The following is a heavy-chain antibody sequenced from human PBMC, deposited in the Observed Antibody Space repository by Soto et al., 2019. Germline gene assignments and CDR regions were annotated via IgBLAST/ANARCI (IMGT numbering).Heavy chain of an antibody. J-gene: IGHJ4*02. CDR3: ARYSSGWYYY. D-gene: IGHD6-19*01. V-gene: IGHV4-59*01. CDR1: GGSISSYY. CDR2: IYYSGST. Sequence: SETLSLTCTVSGGSISSYYWSWIRQPPGKGLEWIGYIYYSGSTNYNPSLKSRVTISVDTSKNQFSLKLSSVTAADTAVYYCARYSSGWYYYWGQGTLVTSPQ.